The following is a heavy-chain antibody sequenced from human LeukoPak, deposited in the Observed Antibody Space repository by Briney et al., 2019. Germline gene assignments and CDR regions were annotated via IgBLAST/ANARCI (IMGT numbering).Heavy chain of an antibody. D-gene: IGHD3-3*01. CDR3: ARAPVGIFGVVLYFDY. CDR2: IYYSGST. J-gene: IGHJ4*02. CDR1: GGSISSGDYY. Sequence: SETLSLTCTVSGGSISSGDYYWSWIRQPPGKGLEWIGYIYYSGSTYYNPSLKSRVTISVDTSKNQFSLKLSSVTAADTAVYYCARAPVGIFGVVLYFDYWGQGTLVTVSS. V-gene: IGHV4-30-4*01.